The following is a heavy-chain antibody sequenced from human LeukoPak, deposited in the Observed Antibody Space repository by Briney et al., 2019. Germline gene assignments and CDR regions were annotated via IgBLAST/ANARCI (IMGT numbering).Heavy chain of an antibody. J-gene: IGHJ4*02. CDR1: GFTSSSYS. CDR3: ARDGYWNYVWDY. Sequence: AGGSLRLSCAASGFTSSSYSMNWIRQAPGKGLEWVSSISSSSSYIYYADSVKGRFTISRDNAKNSLYLQMNSLSAEDTAVYYCARDGYWNYVWDYWGQGTLVTVSS. D-gene: IGHD1-7*01. CDR2: ISSSSSYI. V-gene: IGHV3-21*01.